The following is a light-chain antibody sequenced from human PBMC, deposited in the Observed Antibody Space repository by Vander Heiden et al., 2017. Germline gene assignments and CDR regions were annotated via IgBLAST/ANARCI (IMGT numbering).Light chain of an antibody. CDR3: RQALQTPLT. Sequence: DLVMTQSPLPLLFTPGEPASISCRSSQSLLHSNGYNYLDWYLQKPGQSPQLLIYLGSNRASGVPDRFSGSGSGTDFTLKISRVEAEDVGVYYCRQALQTPLTFGGGTKVXIK. J-gene: IGKJ4*01. V-gene: IGKV2-28*01. CDR1: QSLLHSNGYNY. CDR2: LGS.